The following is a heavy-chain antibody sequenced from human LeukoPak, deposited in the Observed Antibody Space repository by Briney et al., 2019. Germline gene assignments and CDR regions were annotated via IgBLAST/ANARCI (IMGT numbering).Heavy chain of an antibody. CDR3: ARLVLPNWFDP. D-gene: IGHD1-7*01. J-gene: IGHJ5*02. CDR2: ISSSSSYI. CDR1: GFTFSSYS. Sequence: GGSQRLSCAASGFTFSSYSMNWVRQAPGKGLEWVSSISSSSSYIYYADSVKGRFTISRDNAKNSLYLQMNSLRAEDTAVYYCARLVLPNWFDPWGQGTLVTVSS. V-gene: IGHV3-21*01.